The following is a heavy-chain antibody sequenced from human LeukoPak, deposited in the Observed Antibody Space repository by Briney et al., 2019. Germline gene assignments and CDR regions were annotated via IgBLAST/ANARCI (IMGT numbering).Heavy chain of an antibody. CDR3: ARDPGIAAAGTGRGGWFDP. CDR1: GYTFTGYY. CDR2: INPNSGGT. D-gene: IGHD6-13*01. Sequence: ASVKVSCKASGYTFTGYYMHWVRQAPGQGLEWMGWINPNSGGTNYAQKFQGRVTMTRDTFISTAYMELSRLRSDDTAVYYCARDPGIAAAGTGRGGWFDPWGQGTLVTVSS. V-gene: IGHV1-2*02. J-gene: IGHJ5*02.